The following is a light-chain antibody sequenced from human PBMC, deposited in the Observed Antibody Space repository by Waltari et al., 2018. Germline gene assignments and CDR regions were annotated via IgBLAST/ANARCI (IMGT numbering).Light chain of an antibody. Sequence: DIVMNQSPDSLAVSLAERATINCKSSQSVLYSSNNKNYLAWYQQKPGQPPKLLIYWASTRESGVPDRFSGSGSGTDFTLPISSLQAEDVAVYYCQQYYSTLLYTFGQGTKLEIK. V-gene: IGKV4-1*01. J-gene: IGKJ2*01. CDR2: WAS. CDR1: QSVLYSSNNKNY. CDR3: QQYYSTLLYT.